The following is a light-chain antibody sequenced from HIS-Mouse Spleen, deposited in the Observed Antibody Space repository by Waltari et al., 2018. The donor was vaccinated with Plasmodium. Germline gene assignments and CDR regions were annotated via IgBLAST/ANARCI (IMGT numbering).Light chain of an antibody. CDR2: DAS. J-gene: IGKJ2*01. Sequence: EIVLPQSPSTLSFPTGGRVPLSCRASQSVSSYLAWYQQKPGQAPRLLIYDASNRATGIPARFSGSGSGTDFTLTISSLEPEDFAVYYCQQRSNWPLYTFGQGTKLEIK. CDR1: QSVSSY. CDR3: QQRSNWPLYT. V-gene: IGKV3-11*01.